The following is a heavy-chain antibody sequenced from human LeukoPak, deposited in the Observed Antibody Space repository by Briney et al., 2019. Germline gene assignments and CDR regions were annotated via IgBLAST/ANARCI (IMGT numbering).Heavy chain of an antibody. CDR1: GFTFDDYA. J-gene: IGHJ4*02. CDR3: AKWQYYVSGDDY. D-gene: IGHD3-10*01. V-gene: IGHV3-43*02. CDR2: ISGDGDST. Sequence: PGGSLRLSCAASGFTFDDYAMHWVRQAPGKSLEWVSLISGDGDSTYYADSVKGRFTISRDNSKNTLFLQMNSLRAEDTAIYYCAKWQYYVSGDDYWGQGILVTVSS.